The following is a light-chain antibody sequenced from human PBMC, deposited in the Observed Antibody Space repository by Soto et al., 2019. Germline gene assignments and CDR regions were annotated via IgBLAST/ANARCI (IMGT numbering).Light chain of an antibody. CDR2: EVT. Sequence: QSALTQPASVSGSPGQSITISCAGTSSDIGDYNYVSWYQHHPGKAPKLMIFEVTYRPSGVSTRFSGSKSGNTASLTISGLQAEDEADYYCSSYTASSTWVFGGGTKVTVL. CDR1: SSDIGDYNY. CDR3: SSYTASSTWV. V-gene: IGLV2-14*01. J-gene: IGLJ3*02.